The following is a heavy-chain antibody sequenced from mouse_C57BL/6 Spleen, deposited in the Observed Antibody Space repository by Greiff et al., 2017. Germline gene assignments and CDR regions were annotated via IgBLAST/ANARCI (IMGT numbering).Heavy chain of an antibody. CDR3: ASHYYGSSYGAMDY. CDR2: IYPGDGDT. D-gene: IGHD1-1*01. Sequence: QVQLKESGAELVKPGASVKISCKASGYAFSSYWMNWVKQRPGKGLEWIGQIYPGDGDTNYNGKFKGKATLTADKSSSTASMQLSSLTSEDSAVYFCASHYYGSSYGAMDYWGQGTSVTVSS. V-gene: IGHV1-80*01. CDR1: GYAFSSYW. J-gene: IGHJ4*01.